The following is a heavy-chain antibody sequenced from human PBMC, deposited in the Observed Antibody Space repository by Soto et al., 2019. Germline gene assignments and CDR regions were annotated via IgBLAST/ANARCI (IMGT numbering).Heavy chain of an antibody. CDR2: IYPVVSDT. Sequence: GESLKISCKGSGYSFTSYWIGWVRQMPGKGLEWMGIIYPVVSDTRYSPSFQGQVTISADKSISTAYLQWSSLKASDTAMYYCARLSPDGYYDSSGYYYVAGAFDIWGQGTMVTVSS. D-gene: IGHD3-22*01. V-gene: IGHV5-51*01. J-gene: IGHJ3*02. CDR1: GYSFTSYW. CDR3: ARLSPDGYYDSSGYYYVAGAFDI.